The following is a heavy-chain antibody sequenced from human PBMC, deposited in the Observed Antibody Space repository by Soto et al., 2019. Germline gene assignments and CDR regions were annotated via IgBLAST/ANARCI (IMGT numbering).Heavy chain of an antibody. CDR2: ISGSGGST. V-gene: IGHV3-23*01. CDR1: GFTFSSYA. CDR3: AKEPHSGYAYYYGMDV. Sequence: GGSLRLSCAASGFTFSSYAMSWVRQAPGKGLEWVSAISGSGGSTYYADSVKGRFTISRDNSKNTLYLQMNSLRAEDTAVYYCAKEPHSGYAYYYGMDVWGQGTTVTVSS. J-gene: IGHJ6*02. D-gene: IGHD5-12*01.